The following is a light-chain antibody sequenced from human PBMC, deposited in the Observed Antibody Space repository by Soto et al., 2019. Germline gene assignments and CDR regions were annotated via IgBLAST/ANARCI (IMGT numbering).Light chain of an antibody. V-gene: IGLV1-47*01. J-gene: IGLJ1*01. CDR3: AKWDDSLRVYV. Sequence: QSVLPQPPSASGTPGQRVTISCSTTNSRSGSNYVYWYQQLSGAAPKLLIYRNDQRPSGVPDRFSASKSGTSASLAISGLRSEDEADYFCAKWDDSLRVYVFGSGTKVTVL. CDR1: NSRSGSNY. CDR2: RND.